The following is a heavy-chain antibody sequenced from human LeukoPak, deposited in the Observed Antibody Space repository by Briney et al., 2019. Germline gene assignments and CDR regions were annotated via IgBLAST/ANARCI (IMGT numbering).Heavy chain of an antibody. CDR3: ARDCSSTSCYLYYYYGMDV. CDR1: GGTFSSYA. D-gene: IGHD2-2*01. V-gene: IGHV1-69*13. J-gene: IGHJ6*02. CDR2: IIPIFGTA. Sequence: SVKVSCKASGGTFSSYAISWVRQAPGQGLEWMGGIIPIFGTANYAQKFQGRVTITADESTSTAYMELSSLRSEDTAVYYCARDCSSTSCYLYYYYGMDVWGQGTTVTVSS.